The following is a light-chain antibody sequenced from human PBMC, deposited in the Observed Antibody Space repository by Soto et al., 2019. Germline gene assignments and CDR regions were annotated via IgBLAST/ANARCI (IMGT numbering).Light chain of an antibody. CDR3: QQPISFPIT. CDR2: AAS. CDR1: QDISSW. V-gene: IGKV1D-12*01. J-gene: IGKJ5*01. Sequence: DIHITQSPSSVSASVGDRVTITCRASQDISSWLAWYQQKPGKAPKLLIYAASSLQSGVPSRFSGSGSGTDFTLTIRSLQPEDFATYYCQQPISFPITFGQGTRLEIK.